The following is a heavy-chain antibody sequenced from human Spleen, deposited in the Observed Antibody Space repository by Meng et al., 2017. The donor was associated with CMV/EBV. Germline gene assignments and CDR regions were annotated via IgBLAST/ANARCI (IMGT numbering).Heavy chain of an antibody. CDR1: GYTVTSYG. D-gene: IGHD3-9*01. J-gene: IGHJ4*02. Sequence: ASGYTVTSYGISWVRQATGQGLEWMGWISAYNGNTNYAQKLQGRVAMTTDTSTRTAYMELRSLRPDDTAVYYCARSYDILTGTGDDYWGQGTLVTVSS. CDR2: ISAYNGNT. V-gene: IGHV1-18*01. CDR3: ARSYDILTGTGDDY.